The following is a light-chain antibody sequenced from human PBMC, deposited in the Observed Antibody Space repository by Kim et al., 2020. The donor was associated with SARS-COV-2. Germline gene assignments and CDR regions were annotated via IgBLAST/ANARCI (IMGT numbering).Light chain of an antibody. CDR1: QSVSSNH. Sequence: EIVLTQSPGTLSLSPGEGATLSCRASQSVSSNHLAWYQHKPGQAPRVLIYATSDRAAGIPDRFSGSGSGTDFTLTIRRLEPEDFAVYYCQQYGTTPLVSFGPGTKVDIK. CDR2: ATS. V-gene: IGKV3-20*01. CDR3: QQYGTTPLVS. J-gene: IGKJ3*01.